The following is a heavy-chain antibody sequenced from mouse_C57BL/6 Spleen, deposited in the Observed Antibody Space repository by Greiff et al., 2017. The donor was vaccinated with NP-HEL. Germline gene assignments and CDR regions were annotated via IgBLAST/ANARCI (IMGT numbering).Heavy chain of an antibody. V-gene: IGHV1-22*01. CDR2: INPNNGGT. Sequence: EVQLQQSGPELVKPGASVKMSCKASGYTFTDYNMHWVKQSHGKSLEWIGYINPNNGGTSYNQKFKGKATLTVHKSSSTAYMELRSLTSEDSAVYYCARWGWLRLDYAMDYWGQGTSVTVSS. CDR3: ARWGWLRLDYAMDY. CDR1: GYTFTDYN. D-gene: IGHD2-2*01. J-gene: IGHJ4*01.